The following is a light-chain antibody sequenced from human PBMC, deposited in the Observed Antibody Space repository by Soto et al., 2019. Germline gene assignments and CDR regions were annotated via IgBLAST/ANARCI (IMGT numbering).Light chain of an antibody. CDR2: DVS. CDR3: SSYTSTSNLYV. V-gene: IGLV2-14*03. Sequence: QSALTQPASVSGSPGQSITISCTGTSSDIGGYNYVSWYQQLPGKVPKLIIYDVSNRPSGVSDRFSGSKSGNAASLTISGLQAEDEADYYCSSYTSTSNLYVFGTGTKVTFL. CDR1: SSDIGGYNY. J-gene: IGLJ1*01.